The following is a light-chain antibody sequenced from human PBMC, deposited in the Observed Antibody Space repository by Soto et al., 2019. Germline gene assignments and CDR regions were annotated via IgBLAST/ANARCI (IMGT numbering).Light chain of an antibody. J-gene: IGKJ2*01. CDR2: AAS. CDR1: QSITTH. CDR3: QQSYSTPTPPS. Sequence: DIQMTQSQSSLSASVGDRVTMTCRASQSITTHVNWYQQKPGKAPKLLIYAASILQSGVPSRFSGSGSGTDFTLTISSLQPEDFATYFCQQSYSTPTPPSFGQGTKVEIK. V-gene: IGKV1-39*01.